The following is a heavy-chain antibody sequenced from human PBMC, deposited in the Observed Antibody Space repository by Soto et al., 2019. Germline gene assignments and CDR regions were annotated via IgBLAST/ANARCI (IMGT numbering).Heavy chain of an antibody. CDR2: SKTKTYNYVT. CDR1: GFTFGDHY. CDR3: VRGHNSFDF. V-gene: IGHV3-72*01. Sequence: EVQLVESGGDLVQPGGSLRLSCKVSGFTFGDHYMDWVRQTPGKGLEWLGRSKTKTYNYVTDYAASVKGRFIISRDDSKNFLYLQMNSLNTEDTAVYYCVRGHNSFDFWGQGSLVTVSS. J-gene: IGHJ4*02.